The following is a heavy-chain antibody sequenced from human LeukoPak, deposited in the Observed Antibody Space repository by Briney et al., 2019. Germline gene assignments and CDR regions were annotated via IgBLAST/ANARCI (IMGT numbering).Heavy chain of an antibody. J-gene: IGHJ4*02. CDR2: ISSSGGTT. CDR3: AKLFKLDSGWSNPRYYFDY. CDR1: GFTFSSYA. V-gene: IGHV3-23*01. D-gene: IGHD6-19*01. Sequence: GGSLRLSCAVSGFTFSSYAMSWVRQAPGKGLEWVSIISSSGGTTYYADSVKGRFTISRDNSKNTLFLQMNSLRAEDAAVYYCAKLFKLDSGWSNPRYYFDYWGQGTLVTVSS.